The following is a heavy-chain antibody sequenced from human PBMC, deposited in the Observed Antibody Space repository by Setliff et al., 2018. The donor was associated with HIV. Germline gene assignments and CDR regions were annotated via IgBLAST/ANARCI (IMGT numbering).Heavy chain of an antibody. CDR2: INTSGGSA. D-gene: IGHD6-19*01. J-gene: IGHJ4*02. Sequence: GASVKVSCKASGYTFTSYPMHWVRQAPGQGLEWMGVINTSGGSAGYAEKFRGRVTMTRDTSTNTVYMDLRNLRSEDTAVYYCARDSSGWDFDYWGQGTLVTVSS. V-gene: IGHV1-46*01. CDR3: ARDSSGWDFDY. CDR1: GYTFTSYP.